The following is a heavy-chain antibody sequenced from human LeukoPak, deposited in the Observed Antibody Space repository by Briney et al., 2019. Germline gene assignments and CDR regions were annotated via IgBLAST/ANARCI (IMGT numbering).Heavy chain of an antibody. V-gene: IGHV3-30-3*01. CDR1: GFTFSTYA. D-gene: IGHD7-27*01. J-gene: IGHJ4*02. CDR2: ISSDRNNK. CDR3: ARDNQRGKSALDY. Sequence: PGGSLRLSCAASGFTFSTYAVHWVRQAPGKGLEWVAFISSDRNNKYYADSVKGRFTISRESSKTTLYLQMNNLRPEDTAMYYCARDNQRGKSALDYWGQGTLVTVSS.